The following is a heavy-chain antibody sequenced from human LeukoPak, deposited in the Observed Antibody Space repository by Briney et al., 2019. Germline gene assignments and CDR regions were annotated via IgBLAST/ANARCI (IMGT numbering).Heavy chain of an antibody. D-gene: IGHD3-10*01. Sequence: ASVKVSCKASGYTFTSYDINWVRQATGQGLEWMGWMNPNSGNTGYAQKFQGRVTMTRNTSISTAYMELSSLRFEDTAVYYCARGRVSGSGVGYWGQGTLVTVSS. CDR3: ARGRVSGSGVGY. CDR1: GYTFTSYD. CDR2: MNPNSGNT. J-gene: IGHJ4*02. V-gene: IGHV1-8*01.